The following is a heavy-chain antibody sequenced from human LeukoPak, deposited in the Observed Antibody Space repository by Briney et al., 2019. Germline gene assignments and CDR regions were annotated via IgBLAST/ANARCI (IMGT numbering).Heavy chain of an antibody. CDR2: IKEDGSEK. J-gene: IGHJ4*02. Sequence: GGSLRLSCAASGCTFSNYWMSWVRQAPGKGLEWVANIKEDGSEKHYVDSVTGRFTISRDNAKNSLYLQMNSPRVDDTAVYYCARTIRGYWGQGTLVTVSS. D-gene: IGHD3-10*01. CDR3: ARTIRGY. CDR1: GCTFSNYW. V-gene: IGHV3-7*03.